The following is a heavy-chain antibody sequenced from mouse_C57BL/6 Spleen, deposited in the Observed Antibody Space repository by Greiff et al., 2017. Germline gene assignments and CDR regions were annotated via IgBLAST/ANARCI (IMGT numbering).Heavy chain of an antibody. CDR2: ISDGGSYT. CDR3: ARDYYGSRRYFYY. J-gene: IGHJ2*01. Sequence: EVKLVESGGGLVKPGGSLKLSCAASGFTFSSYAMSWVRQTPEKRLEWVATISDGGSYTYYPDNVKGRFTISRDNAKNNLYLQMSHLKSEDTAMYYCARDYYGSRRYFYYCGQSTTLTHSS. CDR1: GFTFSSYA. D-gene: IGHD1-1*01. V-gene: IGHV5-4*01.